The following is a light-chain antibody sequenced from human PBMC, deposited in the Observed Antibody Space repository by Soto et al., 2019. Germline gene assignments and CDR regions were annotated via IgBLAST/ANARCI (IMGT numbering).Light chain of an antibody. CDR2: AAS. CDR1: QSISSSS. V-gene: IGKV1-39*01. J-gene: IGKJ2*01. CDR3: QQSYSTPMYT. Sequence: DIQMTQSPSSLSASVGDRVPITCRASQSISSSSLNWYQQKPGTAPKLLIYAASSLQSGVPSRFSGRGSGTDFTLTISSLQPEDFATYYCQQSYSTPMYTFGQGTKVDIK.